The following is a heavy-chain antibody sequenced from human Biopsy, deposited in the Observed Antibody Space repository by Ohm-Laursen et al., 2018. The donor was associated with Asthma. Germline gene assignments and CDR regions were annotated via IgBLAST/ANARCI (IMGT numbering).Heavy chain of an antibody. CDR1: GVSIRSYY. Sequence: TLSLTCTVSGVSIRSYYWTWIRQPPGKGLEWIGNIHYSGSTYSNPSLKSRVTISVDTSKKQISLRLSSVIAADTAVYYCARQPIAEPGTTFYYYYGMDVWGQGTTVTVSS. CDR3: ARQPIAEPGTTFYYYYGMDV. D-gene: IGHD6-13*01. CDR2: IHYSGST. J-gene: IGHJ6*02. V-gene: IGHV4-59*01.